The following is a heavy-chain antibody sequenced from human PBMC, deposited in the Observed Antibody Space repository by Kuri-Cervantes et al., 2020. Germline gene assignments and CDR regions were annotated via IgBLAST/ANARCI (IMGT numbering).Heavy chain of an antibody. CDR2: INHSGST. J-gene: IGHJ6*03. CDR1: GESFSGYY. CDR3: ARHRRDYYYYMDV. Sequence: GSLRLSCAVYGESFSGYYWSWIRQPPGKGLEWIGEINHSGSTYYNPSLKSRVTISVDTSKNQFSLKLGSVTAADTAVYYCARHRRDYYYYMDVWGKGTTVTVSS. V-gene: IGHV4-34*01.